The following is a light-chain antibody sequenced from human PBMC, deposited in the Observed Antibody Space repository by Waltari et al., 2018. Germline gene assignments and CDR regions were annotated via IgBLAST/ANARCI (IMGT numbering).Light chain of an antibody. CDR1: RLGNKF. J-gene: IGLJ2*01. CDR3: QAGDSSTYVV. CDR2: QDI. Sequence: SLELTQPPSVSVSPGQTATITCSGDRLGNKFTSWYQQRPGQSPGLVIHQDIRRPSGIPERFSGSVSGDTATLTISGAQAVDEADYYCQAGDSSTYVVFGAGTKLTVL. V-gene: IGLV3-1*01.